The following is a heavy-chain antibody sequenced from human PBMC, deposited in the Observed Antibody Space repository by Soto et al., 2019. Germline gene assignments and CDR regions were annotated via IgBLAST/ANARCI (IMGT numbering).Heavy chain of an antibody. J-gene: IGHJ4*02. Sequence: GGSLRLSCAASGFTFSSYAMHWVRQAPGKXLEWVAVISYDGSNKYYADSVKGRFTISRDNSKNTLYLQMNSLRAEDTAVYYCARDSAYYYDSSGYYSYFDYWGQGTLVTVSS. V-gene: IGHV3-30-3*01. D-gene: IGHD3-22*01. CDR1: GFTFSSYA. CDR3: ARDSAYYYDSSGYYSYFDY. CDR2: ISYDGSNK.